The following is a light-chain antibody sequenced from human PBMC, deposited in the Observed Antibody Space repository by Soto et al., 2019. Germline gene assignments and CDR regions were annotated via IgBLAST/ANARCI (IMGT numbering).Light chain of an antibody. CDR1: STDIGAYNY. J-gene: IGLJ2*01. CDR2: EVS. V-gene: IGLV2-8*01. Sequence: QSALTQPPSASGSPGQSVTVSCTGSSTDIGAYNYVSWYQQHPGKAPKLIIYEVSKRPSGVPDRFSGSKSGNTASLTVSGLHAEDESDYYCSSFGGSKVFGGGTKLTVL. CDR3: SSFGGSKV.